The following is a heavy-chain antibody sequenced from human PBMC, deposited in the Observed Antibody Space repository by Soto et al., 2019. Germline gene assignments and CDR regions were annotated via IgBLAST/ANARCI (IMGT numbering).Heavy chain of an antibody. CDR3: AKESWGHAFDT. V-gene: IGHV3-23*01. CDR1: GVTCGSYG. Sequence: GGSLRLSCAASGVTCGSYGMNWVRQAPGKGLEWVSAISSSGGRTYYAESVKGRFTISRDNSKSTLSLEMNSPRGEGTAIYYCAKESWGHAFDTWGQGTLVTVSS. J-gene: IGHJ3*02. CDR2: ISSSGGRT. D-gene: IGHD7-27*01.